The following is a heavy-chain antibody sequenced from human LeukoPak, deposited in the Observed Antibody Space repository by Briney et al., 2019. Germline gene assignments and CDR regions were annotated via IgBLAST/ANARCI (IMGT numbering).Heavy chain of an antibody. D-gene: IGHD2-21*02. J-gene: IGHJ3*02. CDR3: ARDFSDDAFDI. V-gene: IGHV4-38-2*02. CDR1: GYSISSGYY. Sequence: SETLSLTCTVSGYSISSGYYWSWIRQPPGKGLEWIGSIYHSGSTYYNPSLKSRVTISVDTSKNQFSLKLSSVTAADTAVYYCARDFSDDAFDIWGQGTMVTVSS. CDR2: IYHSGST.